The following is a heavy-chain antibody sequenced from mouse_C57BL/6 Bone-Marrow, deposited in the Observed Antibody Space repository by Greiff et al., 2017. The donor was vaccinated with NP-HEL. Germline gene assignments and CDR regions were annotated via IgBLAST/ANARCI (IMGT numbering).Heavy chain of an antibody. D-gene: IGHD3-3*01. CDR3: AREGTGYFDY. CDR2: IYPGDGDT. CDR1: GYAFSSSW. V-gene: IGHV1-82*01. J-gene: IGHJ2*01. Sequence: QVQLQQSGPELVKPGASVKISCKASGYAFSSSWMNWVKQRPGQGLEWIGRIYPGDGDTNYNGKFKGKATLTADKSSSTAYMQLSSLTSEDSAVYFCAREGTGYFDYWGQGTTLTVSS.